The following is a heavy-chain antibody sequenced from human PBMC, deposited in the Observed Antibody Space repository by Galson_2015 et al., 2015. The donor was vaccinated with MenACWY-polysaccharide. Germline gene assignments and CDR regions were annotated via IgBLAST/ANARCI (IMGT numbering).Heavy chain of an antibody. CDR2: MNPNSGNT. Sequence: SVKVSCKASGYTFTSYDINWVRQATGQGLEWMGWMNPNSGNTGYAQKFQGRVTMTSNSAITTAYMELSSLRSEDTAVYYCARLSALKYTLAILWGQATLLTVSS. V-gene: IGHV1-8*01. D-gene: IGHD4/OR15-4a*01. J-gene: IGHJ4*02. CDR3: ARLSALKYTLAIL. CDR1: GYTFTSYD.